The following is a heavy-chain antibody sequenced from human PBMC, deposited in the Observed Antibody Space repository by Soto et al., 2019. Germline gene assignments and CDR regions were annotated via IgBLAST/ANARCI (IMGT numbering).Heavy chain of an antibody. D-gene: IGHD2-15*01. V-gene: IGHV4-30-2*01. CDR3: ARVVVAAKGGWFDP. CDR1: GGSISSGDYC. Sequence: QLQLQESGSGLVKPSQTLSLTCAVYGGSISSGDYCWSWIRQAPGKGLEWIGYMYNSGSTYYNPSLKSRVTISVDRSKNQFSLKLSSVTAADTAVYYCARVVVAAKGGWFDPWGQGTLVTVSS. J-gene: IGHJ5*02. CDR2: MYNSGST.